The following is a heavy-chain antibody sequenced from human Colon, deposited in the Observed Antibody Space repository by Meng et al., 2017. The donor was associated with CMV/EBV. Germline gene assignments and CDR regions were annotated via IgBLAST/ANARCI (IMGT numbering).Heavy chain of an antibody. CDR3: ARGFGARLPAAILSY. CDR2: IYHSGST. CDR1: GGSFSGYY. J-gene: IGHJ4*02. D-gene: IGHD2-2*01. V-gene: IGHV4-38-2*01. Sequence: GSLRLSCDVYGGSFSGYYWGWIRQPPGKGLEWIGSIYHSGSTYYNPSLKSRVTISVDTSKNQFSLKLSSVTAADTAVYYCARGFGARLPAAILSYWGQGTLVTVSS.